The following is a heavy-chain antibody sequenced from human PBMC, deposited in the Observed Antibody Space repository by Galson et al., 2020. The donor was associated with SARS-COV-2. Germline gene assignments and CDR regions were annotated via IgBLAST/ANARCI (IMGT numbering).Heavy chain of an antibody. D-gene: IGHD3-9*01. CDR1: GGTFSSYA. Sequence: SVKVSCKASGGTFSSYAISWVRQAPGQGLEWMGGIIPIFGTANYAQKFQGRVTITADESTSTAYMELSSLRSEDTAVYYCARAILSRYFASNYGMDVWGQGTTGTFSS. CDR3: ARAILSRYFASNYGMDV. V-gene: IGHV1-69*13. CDR2: IIPIFGTA. J-gene: IGHJ6*02.